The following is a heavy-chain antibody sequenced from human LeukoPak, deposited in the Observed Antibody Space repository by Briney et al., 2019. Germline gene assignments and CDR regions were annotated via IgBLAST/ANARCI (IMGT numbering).Heavy chain of an antibody. CDR1: GFTFDSYT. Sequence: PGGSLRLSCAASGFTFDSYTMNWVRQAPGKGLEWVSSISSSSSYIYYADSVKGRFTISRDNAKNSLYLQMNSLRAEDTAVYYCARDSPYCGGDCSYAFDIWGQGTMVTVSS. CDR3: ARDSPYCGGDCSYAFDI. V-gene: IGHV3-21*01. D-gene: IGHD2-21*02. CDR2: ISSSSSYI. J-gene: IGHJ3*02.